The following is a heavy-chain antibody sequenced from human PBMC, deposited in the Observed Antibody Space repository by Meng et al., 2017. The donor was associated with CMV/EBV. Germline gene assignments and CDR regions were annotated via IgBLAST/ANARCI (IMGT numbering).Heavy chain of an antibody. D-gene: IGHD3-3*01. CDR1: GGSFSGYY. CDR3: ARGSRRLPRFNWFDP. Sequence: QLQLQRRGAGLLKPSETLSLTCAVYGGSFSGYYWSWIRQPPGKGLEWIGEINHSGSTNYNPSLKSRVTISVDTSKNQFSLKLSSVTAADTAVYYCARGSRRLPRFNWFDPWGQGTLVTVFS. V-gene: IGHV4-34*01. CDR2: INHSGST. J-gene: IGHJ5*02.